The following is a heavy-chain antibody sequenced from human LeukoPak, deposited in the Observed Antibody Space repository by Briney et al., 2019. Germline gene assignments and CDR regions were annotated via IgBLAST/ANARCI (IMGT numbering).Heavy chain of an antibody. CDR3: AKCLRDSSGWAPPSYYFDY. D-gene: IGHD6-19*01. Sequence: PGGSLRLSCAASGFTFSSYAMSWVRQAPGKGLEWVSAISGSGGSTYYADSVKGRFTISRDNSKNTLYLQMNSLRAEDTAVYYCAKCLRDSSGWAPPSYYFDYWGQGTLVTVSS. CDR2: ISGSGGST. CDR1: GFTFSSYA. V-gene: IGHV3-23*01. J-gene: IGHJ4*02.